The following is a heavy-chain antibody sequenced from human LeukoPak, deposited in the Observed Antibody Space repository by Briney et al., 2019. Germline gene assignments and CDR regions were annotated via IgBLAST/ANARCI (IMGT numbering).Heavy chain of an antibody. CDR2: IIPIFGTA. Sequence: GASVKVSCKASGYTFTSYAISWVRQAPGQGLEWMGGIIPIFGTANYAQKFQGRVTIAADESTSTAYMELSSLRSEDTAVYYCAREERVTGTTGDYYYYYGMDVWGQGTTVTVSS. D-gene: IGHD1-7*01. J-gene: IGHJ6*02. CDR3: AREERVTGTTGDYYYYYGMDV. CDR1: GYTFTSYA. V-gene: IGHV1-69*13.